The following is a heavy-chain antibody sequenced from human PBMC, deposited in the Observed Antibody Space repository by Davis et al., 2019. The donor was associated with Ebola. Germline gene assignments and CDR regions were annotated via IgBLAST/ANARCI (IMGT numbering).Heavy chain of an antibody. CDR2: INTSDGFT. CDR3: GKGKLEELDY. V-gene: IGHV1-46*01. D-gene: IGHD1/OR15-1a*01. CDR1: GYRFTSYY. Sequence: ASVKVSCKASGYRFTSYYMHWVRQAPGHGLEWMGTINTSDGFTSYAQEIQGGVTMTRDTSTSTVYMDLRSLRSEDTAVYYCGKGKLEELDYWGQGTLVTVSS. J-gene: IGHJ4*02.